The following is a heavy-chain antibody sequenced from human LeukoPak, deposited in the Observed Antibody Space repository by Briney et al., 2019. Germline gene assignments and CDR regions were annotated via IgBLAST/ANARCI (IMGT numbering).Heavy chain of an antibody. CDR2: ISYDGSNK. Sequence: PGGSLRLSCAASGFTFSSYAMHWVRQAPGKGLEWVAVISYDGSNKYYADSVKGRFTISRDNSKNTLYLQMSSLRAEDTAVYYCARAGRRIVVVPAATYYYYYMDVWGKGTTVTVSS. V-gene: IGHV3-30*15. D-gene: IGHD2-2*01. CDR1: GFTFSSYA. J-gene: IGHJ6*03. CDR3: ARAGRRIVVVPAATYYYYYMDV.